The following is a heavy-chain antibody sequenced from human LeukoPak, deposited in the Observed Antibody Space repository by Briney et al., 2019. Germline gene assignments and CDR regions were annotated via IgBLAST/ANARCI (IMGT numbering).Heavy chain of an antibody. CDR3: ARSGWYYYYYMDV. CDR1: GFTFSTYW. J-gene: IGHJ6*03. V-gene: IGHV3-7*01. Sequence: PGGSLRLSCAASGFTFSTYWMNWVRQAPGKGLEWVANIKEDGSEKDYVDSVKGRFTISRDNAKNSLYLQMNSLRAEDTAVYYCARSGWYYYYYMDVWGKGATVTVSS. CDR2: IKEDGSEK. D-gene: IGHD6-19*01.